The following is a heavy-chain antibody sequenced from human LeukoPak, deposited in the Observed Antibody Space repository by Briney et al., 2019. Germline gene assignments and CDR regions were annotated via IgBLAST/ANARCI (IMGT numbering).Heavy chain of an antibody. V-gene: IGHV3-30*18. J-gene: IGHJ5*02. D-gene: IGHD4-17*01. CDR2: ISYDGSNK. CDR3: AKALYGDYGNWFDP. Sequence: GGSLRLSCAASGFTFSSYGMHWVRQAPGKGLERVAVISYDGSNKYYADSVKRRFTISRDNSKNTLYLQMNSLRAEDTAVYYCAKALYGDYGNWFDPWGQGTLVTVSS. CDR1: GFTFSSYG.